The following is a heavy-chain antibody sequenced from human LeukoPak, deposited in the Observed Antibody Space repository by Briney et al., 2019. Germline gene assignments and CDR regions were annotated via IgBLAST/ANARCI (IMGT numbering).Heavy chain of an antibody. CDR1: GGSISGYY. CDR3: ARGNILSGYCFDF. CDR2: IHYTEGT. Sequence: SETLSLTCAVYGGSISGYYWSWIRQPPGKGLEWVGEIHYTEGTSYNPSLKSRATISIDTSRNQLSLKLSSVTAADTAVYYCARGNILSGYCFDFWGQGALVTVSS. V-gene: IGHV4-34*01. D-gene: IGHD3-9*01. J-gene: IGHJ4*02.